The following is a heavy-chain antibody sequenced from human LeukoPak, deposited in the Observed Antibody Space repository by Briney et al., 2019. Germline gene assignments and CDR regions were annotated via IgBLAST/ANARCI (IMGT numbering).Heavy chain of an antibody. CDR3: ARTYYGSGGSNSYYYYGMDV. CDR1: GGTFSRYA. Sequence: SVKVSCKASGGTFSRYAISWARQAPGQGLEWMGGIIPISGTANYAQKFQDRVTITADESTITAYMELSSLKFEDTAVYYCARTYYGSGGSNSYYYYGMDVWGQGTSVTVSS. V-gene: IGHV1-69*13. D-gene: IGHD3-10*01. J-gene: IGHJ6*02. CDR2: IIPISGTA.